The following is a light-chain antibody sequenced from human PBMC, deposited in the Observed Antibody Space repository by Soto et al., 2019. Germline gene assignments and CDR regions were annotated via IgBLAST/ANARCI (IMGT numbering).Light chain of an antibody. Sequence: QSVLTQPPSVSGAPGQRVTISCNGSSSNIGAGYDVHWYQQLPGTAPKLLIYGNSNRPSGVPDRLSGSKSGTSASLAITGLQAEDEADYYCQSYDSSLSGWVFGGGTKLTVL. CDR3: QSYDSSLSGWV. J-gene: IGLJ3*02. CDR1: SSNIGAGYD. CDR2: GNS. V-gene: IGLV1-40*01.